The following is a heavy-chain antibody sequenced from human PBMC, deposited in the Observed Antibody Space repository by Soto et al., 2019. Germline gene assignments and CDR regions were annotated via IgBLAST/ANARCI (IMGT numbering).Heavy chain of an antibody. CDR2: ISWNSGSI. Sequence: EVQLVESGGGLVQPGRSLRLSCAASGFTFDDYAMHWVRQAPGKGLEWVSGISWNSGSIGYADYVKGRFTISRDNAKNSLYLQMNILRAEDTALYYCAKDREDYIWGSYRFSAFDIWGQGTMVTVSS. CDR1: GFTFDDYA. J-gene: IGHJ3*02. D-gene: IGHD3-16*02. CDR3: AKDREDYIWGSYRFSAFDI. V-gene: IGHV3-9*01.